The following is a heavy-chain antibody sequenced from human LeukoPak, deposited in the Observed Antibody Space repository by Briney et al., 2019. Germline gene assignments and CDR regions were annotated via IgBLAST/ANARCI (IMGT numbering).Heavy chain of an antibody. CDR1: GGSISSSSYY. J-gene: IGHJ5*02. CDR2: IYYSGST. Sequence: SETLSLTCTVSGGSISSSSYYWGWIRQPPGKGLEWIGSIYYSGSTYYNPSLKSRVTISVDTSKNQFSLKLSSVTAADTAVYYCARVAFWFDPWGQGTLVTVSS. D-gene: IGHD2-15*01. V-gene: IGHV4-39*01. CDR3: ARVAFWFDP.